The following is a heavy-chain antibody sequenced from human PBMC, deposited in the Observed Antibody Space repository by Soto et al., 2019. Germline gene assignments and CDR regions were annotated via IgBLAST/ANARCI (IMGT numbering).Heavy chain of an antibody. CDR3: ARVRFLEWLLSYYYYYGMDV. D-gene: IGHD3-3*01. CDR2: INHSGST. V-gene: IGHV4-34*01. Sequence: SETLSLTCAVYGGSFSGYYWSWIRQPPGKGLEWIGEINHSGSTNCNPSLKSRVTISVDTSKNQFSLKLSSVTAADTAVYYCARVRFLEWLLSYYYYYGMDVWGQGTTVTVS. J-gene: IGHJ6*02. CDR1: GGSFSGYY.